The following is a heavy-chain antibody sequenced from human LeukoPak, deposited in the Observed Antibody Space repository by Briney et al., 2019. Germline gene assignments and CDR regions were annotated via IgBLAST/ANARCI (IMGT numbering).Heavy chain of an antibody. V-gene: IGHV3-74*01. CDR3: ARVGYSYGSYYFDY. CDR1: GFTFSIYW. CDR2: INSDATST. D-gene: IGHD5-18*01. Sequence: GGSLTLSCAASGFTFSIYWMHWVRQAPGKGLVWVSRINSDATSTTYADSVKGRFTISRATARNTLYLQMNSLRAEDTAVYYCARVGYSYGSYYFDYWGQGTLVTVSS. J-gene: IGHJ4*02.